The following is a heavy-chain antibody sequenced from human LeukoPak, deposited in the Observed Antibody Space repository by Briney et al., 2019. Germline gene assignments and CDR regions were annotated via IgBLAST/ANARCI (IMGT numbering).Heavy chain of an antibody. V-gene: IGHV3-11*01. CDR2: ISRSGSTK. CDR3: ARGNDAFDI. CDR1: GFTFSDYN. Sequence: GGSLRLSCAASGFTFSDYNRRWIRQAPGKGLEWGSSISRSGSTKYYADSVKGRFTIARDNAKNSLFLQMNSLRAEDTAVYYCARGNDAFDIWGQGTMVTVSS. J-gene: IGHJ3*02.